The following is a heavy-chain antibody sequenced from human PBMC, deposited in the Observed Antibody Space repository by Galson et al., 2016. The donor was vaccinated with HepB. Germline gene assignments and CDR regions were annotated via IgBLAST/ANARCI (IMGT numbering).Heavy chain of an antibody. CDR2: ISAHDGNT. J-gene: IGHJ4*02. CDR3: ARDLWLYGSGNYYPFYY. CDR1: GYSFSSYG. Sequence: SLKVSCKASGYSFSSYGVSWVQQAPGQGLEWVGWISAHDGNTDYAQDVQDRVTMSTDAFTSTPYMELRSLRSDDTALYYRARDLWLYGSGNYYPFYYWGQVTLITVSS. V-gene: IGHV1-18*01. D-gene: IGHD3-10*01.